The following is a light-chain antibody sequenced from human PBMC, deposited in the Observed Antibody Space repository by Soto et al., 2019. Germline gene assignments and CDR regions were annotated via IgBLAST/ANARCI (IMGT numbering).Light chain of an antibody. CDR2: AAS. V-gene: IGKV1-39*01. J-gene: IGKJ2*01. CDR3: QQSYSTPRT. Sequence: DIQMTQSPSSLSASVGDRVTITCRASQSISSFLNWYQQKPGNAPKLLIYAASSLQSGVPSRFSGSGSGTDFTLTISSLQPADFATYYCQQSYSTPRTFGQGTKLEIK. CDR1: QSISSF.